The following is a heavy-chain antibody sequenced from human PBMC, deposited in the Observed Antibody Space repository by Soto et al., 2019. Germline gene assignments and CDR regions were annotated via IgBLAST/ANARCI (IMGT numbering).Heavy chain of an antibody. V-gene: IGHV3-30-3*01. D-gene: IGHD1-26*01. Sequence: GGSLRLSCAASGFTFSSYAMHWVRQAPGKGLEWVAVISYDGSNKYYADSVKGRFTISRDKSKNTLYLQMNSLRAEDTAVYCCATMWGLLDYWGQGTLVTVSS. CDR1: GFTFSSYA. CDR2: ISYDGSNK. CDR3: ATMWGLLDY. J-gene: IGHJ4*02.